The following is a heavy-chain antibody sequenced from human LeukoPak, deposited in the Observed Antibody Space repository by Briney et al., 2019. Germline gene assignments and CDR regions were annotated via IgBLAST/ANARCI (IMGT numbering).Heavy chain of an antibody. V-gene: IGHV1-69*05. CDR2: IIPIFGTA. Sequence: GASVKVSCKASGGTFSSYAISWVRQAPGQGLEWMGGIIPIFGTANYAQKFQGRVTITTDESTSTAYMELRSLRSEDTAVYYCARVWEEGYYGSGSYVSWFDPWGQGTLVTVSS. CDR3: ARVWEEGYYGSGSYVSWFDP. CDR1: GGTFSSYA. D-gene: IGHD3-10*01. J-gene: IGHJ5*02.